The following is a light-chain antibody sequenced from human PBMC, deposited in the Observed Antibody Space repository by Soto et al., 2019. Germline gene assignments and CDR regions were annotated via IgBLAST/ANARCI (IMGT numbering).Light chain of an antibody. Sequence: DIQMTQSPSTLPASLGDRVTISCRASQTVERWLAWYQQKPGKAPKLLISDVSTLERGVPSRFSGSGSATEFTNTSSSLESDSFATYYCQQYGDHLWTFVKGTKV. CDR1: QTVERW. V-gene: IGKV1-5*01. J-gene: IGKJ1*01. CDR3: QQYGDHLWT. CDR2: DVS.